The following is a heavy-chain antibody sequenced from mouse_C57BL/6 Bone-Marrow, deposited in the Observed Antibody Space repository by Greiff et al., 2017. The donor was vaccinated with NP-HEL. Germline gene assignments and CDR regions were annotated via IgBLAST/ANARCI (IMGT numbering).Heavy chain of an antibody. CDR1: GYSITSGYY. CDR2: ISYDGSN. CDR3: ARDQDGHDY. V-gene: IGHV3-6*01. D-gene: IGHD1-1*01. Sequence: EVKLQESGPGLVKPSQSLSLTCSVTGYSITSGYYWNWIRQFPGNKLEWMGYISYDGSNNYNPSLKNRISITRDTSKNQFFLKLNSVTTEDTATYYCARDQDGHDYWGQGTTLTVSS. J-gene: IGHJ2*01.